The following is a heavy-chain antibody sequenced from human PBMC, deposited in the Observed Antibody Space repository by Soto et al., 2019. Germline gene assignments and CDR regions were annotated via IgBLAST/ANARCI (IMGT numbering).Heavy chain of an antibody. CDR1: GFTFSSYA. J-gene: IGHJ4*02. CDR2: ISGSGGST. Sequence: PGGSLRLSCAASGFTFSSYAMSWVRQAPGKGLEWVSAISGSGGSTYYADSVKGRFTISRDNSKNTLYLQMNSLRAEDTAVYYCAKALGVYYYDSSGYPSDYWGQGTLVTVSS. CDR3: AKALGVYYYDSSGYPSDY. V-gene: IGHV3-23*01. D-gene: IGHD3-22*01.